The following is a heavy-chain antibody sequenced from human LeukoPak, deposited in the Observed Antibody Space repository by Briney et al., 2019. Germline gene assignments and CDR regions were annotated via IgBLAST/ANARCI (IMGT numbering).Heavy chain of an antibody. Sequence: SETLSLTCTVSGGSISSYYWSWIRQPPGKGLEWIGYIYTSGSTNYNPSLKSRVTISVDTSKNQFSPKLSSVTAADTAVYYCARALAGATGPIPFDPWGQGTLVTVSS. CDR2: IYTSGST. J-gene: IGHJ5*02. CDR1: GGSISSYY. D-gene: IGHD1-26*01. V-gene: IGHV4-4*09. CDR3: ARALAGATGPIPFDP.